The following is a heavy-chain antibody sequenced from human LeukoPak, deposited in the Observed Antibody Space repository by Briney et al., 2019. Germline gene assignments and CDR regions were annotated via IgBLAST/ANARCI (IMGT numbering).Heavy chain of an antibody. CDR2: ISYDGSNK. CDR1: GFTFSSYG. J-gene: IGHJ4*02. Sequence: GGSLRLSCAASGFTFSSYGMNWVRQAPGQGLEWVAVISYDGSNKYYADSVKGRFTISRDNAKNTLYLQMNSLRAEDTAVYYCARDHDYGIDYWGQGTLVTVSS. CDR3: ARDHDYGIDY. V-gene: IGHV3-30*03. D-gene: IGHD4-17*01.